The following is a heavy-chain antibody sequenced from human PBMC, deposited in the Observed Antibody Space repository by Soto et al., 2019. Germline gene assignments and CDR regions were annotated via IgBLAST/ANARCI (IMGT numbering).Heavy chain of an antibody. CDR1: GGSISSGGYY. J-gene: IGHJ6*02. V-gene: IGHV4-31*03. CDR2: IYYSGST. D-gene: IGHD1-7*01. CDR3: ARDRQGGITGTPNYYGMDV. Sequence: SETLSLTCTVSGGSISSGGYYWSWIRQHPGKGLEWIGYIYYSGSTYYNPSLKSRVTISVDTSKNQFSLKLSSVTAADTAVYYCARDRQGGITGTPNYYGMDVWGQGTTVTVSS.